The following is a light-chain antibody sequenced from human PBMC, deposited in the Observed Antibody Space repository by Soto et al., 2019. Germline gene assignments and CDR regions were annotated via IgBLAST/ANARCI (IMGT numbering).Light chain of an antibody. CDR3: QQRSNWPYT. V-gene: IGKV3-11*01. Sequence: EIVLTQSPATLSSSPGERATLSCRASQCVSSYLAWYQQKPGQAPRLLIYDASNRATGIPARFSGSGSGTDFTLTISSLEPEDFAVYYCQQRSNWPYTFGRGTKLEIK. CDR1: QCVSSY. CDR2: DAS. J-gene: IGKJ2*01.